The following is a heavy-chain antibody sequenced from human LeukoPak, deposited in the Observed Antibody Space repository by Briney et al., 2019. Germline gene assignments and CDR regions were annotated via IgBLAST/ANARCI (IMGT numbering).Heavy chain of an antibody. CDR2: IYYSGST. V-gene: IGHV4-39*07. Sequence: SETLSLTCTVSGGSISSSSYYWGWIHQPPGKGLEWIGSIYYSGSTYYNPSLKSRVTISVDTSKNQFSLKLSSVTAADTAVYYCAREARSSWPYYYYMDVWGKGTTVTVSS. J-gene: IGHJ6*03. D-gene: IGHD6-13*01. CDR3: AREARSSWPYYYYMDV. CDR1: GGSISSSSYY.